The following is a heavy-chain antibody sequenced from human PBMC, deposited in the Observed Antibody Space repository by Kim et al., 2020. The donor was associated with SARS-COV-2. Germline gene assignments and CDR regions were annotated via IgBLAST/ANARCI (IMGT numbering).Heavy chain of an antibody. V-gene: IGHV3-30*04. D-gene: IGHD4-17*01. CDR1: GFTFSSYA. CDR2: ISYDGSNK. CDR3: ARDHDYGDSSGDYYGMDV. Sequence: GGSLRLSCAASGFTFSSYAMHWVRQAPGKGLEWVAVISYDGSNKYYADSVKGRFTISRDNSKNTLYLQMNSLRAEDTAVYYCARDHDYGDSSGDYYGMDVWGQGTTVTVSS. J-gene: IGHJ6*02.